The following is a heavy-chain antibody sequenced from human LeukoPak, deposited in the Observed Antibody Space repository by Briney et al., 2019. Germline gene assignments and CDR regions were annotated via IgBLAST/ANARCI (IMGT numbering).Heavy chain of an antibody. CDR1: GFTFSNTY. Sequence: PGGSLRLSCAASGFTFSNTYMSWVRQAPGKGLEWVSLIYPSGNIYYADSVKGRFTISRDNSKNTLFLQMNSLRAEDTAVYYCASDTLASAAAVTVLDYWGQGILVTVSS. CDR3: ASDTLASAAAVTVLDY. D-gene: IGHD6-13*01. J-gene: IGHJ4*02. CDR2: IYPSGNI. V-gene: IGHV3-53*01.